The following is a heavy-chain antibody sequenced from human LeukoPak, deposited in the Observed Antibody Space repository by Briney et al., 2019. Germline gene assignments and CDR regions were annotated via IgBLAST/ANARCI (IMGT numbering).Heavy chain of an antibody. CDR3: AKGVVYCSGGSCFRIDY. CDR1: GFTSSSYG. Sequence: GGSLRLSCAASGFTSSSYGMHWVRQAPGKGLEWVAVISYDGSNKYYADSVKGRFTISRDNSKNTLYLQMNSLRAEDTAVYYCAKGVVYCSGGSCFRIDYWGQGTLVTVSS. D-gene: IGHD2-15*01. CDR2: ISYDGSNK. V-gene: IGHV3-30*18. J-gene: IGHJ4*02.